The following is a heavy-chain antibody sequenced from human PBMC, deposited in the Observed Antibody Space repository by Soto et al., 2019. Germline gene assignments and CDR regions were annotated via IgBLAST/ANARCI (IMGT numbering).Heavy chain of an antibody. CDR2: ISYDGSNK. J-gene: IGHJ6*02. Sequence: QVQLVESGGGVVQPGRSLRLSCAASGFTFSNYGMHWVRQAPGKGLEWVAVISYDGSNKYYADSVKGRFTISRDNSKNTLYLQMNSLRAEDTAVYSCAKEPYDSSGYYPWYYYGMDVWGQGTTVTVSS. CDR3: AKEPYDSSGYYPWYYYGMDV. V-gene: IGHV3-30*18. CDR1: GFTFSNYG. D-gene: IGHD3-22*01.